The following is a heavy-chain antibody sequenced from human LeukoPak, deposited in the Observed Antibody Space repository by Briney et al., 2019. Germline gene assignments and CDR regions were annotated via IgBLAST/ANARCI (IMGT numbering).Heavy chain of an antibody. D-gene: IGHD2-2*02. CDR2: ISAYNGNT. CDR1: GYTFTSYG. CDR3: ARSPVWCSGTSCYSYYYYYMDV. V-gene: IGHV1-18*01. Sequence: GASVKVSCKASGYTFTSYGISWVRQAPGQGLEWMGWISAYNGNTNYAQKLQGRVTMTTDTSTSTAYMELRSLRSDDTAVYYCARSPVWCSGTSCYSYYYYYMDVWGKGTTVTVSS. J-gene: IGHJ6*03.